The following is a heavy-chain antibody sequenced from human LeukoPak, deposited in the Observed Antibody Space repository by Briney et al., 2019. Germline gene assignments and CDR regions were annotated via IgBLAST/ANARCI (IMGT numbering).Heavy chain of an antibody. V-gene: IGHV4-59*01. J-gene: IGHJ3*02. CDR3: ASYSSSYAAFDI. CDR2: IYYSGST. D-gene: IGHD6-6*01. CDR1: GGSISSYY. Sequence: SETLSLTCTVSGGSISSYYWSWIRQPPGKGLEWIGYIYYSGSTNYNPSLKSRVTISIDTSKNQFSLKLSSVTAADTAVYYCASYSSSYAAFDIWGQGTMVTVSS.